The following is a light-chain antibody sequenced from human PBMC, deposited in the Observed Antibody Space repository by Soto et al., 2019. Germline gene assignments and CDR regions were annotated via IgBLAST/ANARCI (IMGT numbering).Light chain of an antibody. Sequence: DIVMTQSPLSLPVTPGEPASISCRSTQSLLYTNGYNYLDWYVKKPGQSPQLLIYLGFNRAYGVPDRISSSCSSTYFTLEISRVEAEDVGVYYCMEALQVPHTFGQGTKLEIK. CDR2: LGF. CDR1: QSLLYTNGYNY. CDR3: MEALQVPHT. V-gene: IGKV2-28*01. J-gene: IGKJ2*01.